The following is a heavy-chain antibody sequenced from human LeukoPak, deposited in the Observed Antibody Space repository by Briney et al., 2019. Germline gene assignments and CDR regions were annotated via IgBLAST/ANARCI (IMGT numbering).Heavy chain of an antibody. CDR3: AREFSGCAFDI. CDR2: ISDDGTRK. V-gene: IGHV3-30*03. D-gene: IGHD5-12*01. CDR1: GFTFSSYG. Sequence: PGRSLRLSCAASGFTFSSYGIHWVRLAPGKGLEWVAVISDDGTRKYYADSVQGRFTISRDNSKNTLYLQMNSLRAEDMAVYYCAREFSGCAFDIWGQGTMVTVSS. J-gene: IGHJ3*02.